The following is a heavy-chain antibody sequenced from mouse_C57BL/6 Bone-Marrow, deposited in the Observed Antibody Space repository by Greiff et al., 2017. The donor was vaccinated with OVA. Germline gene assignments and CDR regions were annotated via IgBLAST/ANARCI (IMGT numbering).Heavy chain of an antibody. CDR3: ARGGLRLYAMDY. Sequence: VQLKHSGAELARPGASVKMSCKASGYTFTSYTMHWVKQRPGQGLEWIGYINPSSGYTKYNQKFKDKATLTADKSSSTAYMQLSSLTSEDSAVYYCARGGLRLYAMDYWGQGTSVTVSS. J-gene: IGHJ4*01. CDR1: GYTFTSYT. V-gene: IGHV1-4*01. CDR2: INPSSGYT. D-gene: IGHD2-4*01.